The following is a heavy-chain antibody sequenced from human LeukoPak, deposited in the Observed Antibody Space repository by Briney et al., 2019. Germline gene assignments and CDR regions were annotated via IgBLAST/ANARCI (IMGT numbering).Heavy chain of an antibody. D-gene: IGHD3-10*01. CDR3: AREWLSSYYGHFDY. CDR1: GFTFSSYS. V-gene: IGHV3-21*04. Sequence: GGSLRLSCAASGFTFSSYSMNWVRQAPGKGLEWVSSISNSSSYIYYADSVKGRFTISRDNAKNSLYLQMNSLRAEDTAVYYCAREWLSSYYGHFDYWGQGTLVTVSS. J-gene: IGHJ4*02. CDR2: ISNSSSYI.